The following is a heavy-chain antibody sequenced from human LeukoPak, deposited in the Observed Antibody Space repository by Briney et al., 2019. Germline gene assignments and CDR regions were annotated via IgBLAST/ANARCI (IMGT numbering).Heavy chain of an antibody. CDR1: VVPISSGNYV. CDR2: INYRSTT. J-gene: IGHJ4*02. CDR3: ARVSRDSGNYYTFIDY. Sequence: SETLSLNCTVSVVPISSGNYVWRGTGQPPGLGPGGIAIINYRSTTYYHPSLQSRVAISVDTSQNQFSLQLTSVTATDTAVYYCARVSRDSGNYYTFIDYWGRGTLATVSS. V-gene: IGHV4-39*07. D-gene: IGHD1-26*01.